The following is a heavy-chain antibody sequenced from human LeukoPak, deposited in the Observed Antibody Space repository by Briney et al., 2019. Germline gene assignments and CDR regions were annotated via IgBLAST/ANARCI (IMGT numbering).Heavy chain of an antibody. CDR2: IIPIFGTA. V-gene: IGHV1-69*13. J-gene: IGHJ2*01. D-gene: IGHD4-17*01. CDR3: ARGRTVTNDFDL. CDR1: GGTFSSYA. Sequence: SVKVSCKASGGTFSSYAISWVRQAPGQGLEWMGGIIPIFGTANYAQKFQGRVTITADESTSTAYMELSSLRSEDTAVYYCARGRTVTNDFDLWGRGTLLTVSS.